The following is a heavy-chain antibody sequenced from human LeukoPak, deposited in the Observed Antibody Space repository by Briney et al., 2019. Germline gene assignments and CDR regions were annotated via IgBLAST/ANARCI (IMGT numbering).Heavy chain of an antibody. J-gene: IGHJ5*02. V-gene: IGHV4-34*01. Sequence: KASETLSLTCAVYGGSLSGYYWSWIRQPPGKGLEWIGEINHSGSTNYNPSLKSRVTISVDTSKNQFSLKLSSVTAADTAVYYCARDLAWGSSSVWFDPWGQGTLVTVSS. D-gene: IGHD6-6*01. CDR1: GGSLSGYY. CDR2: INHSGST. CDR3: ARDLAWGSSSVWFDP.